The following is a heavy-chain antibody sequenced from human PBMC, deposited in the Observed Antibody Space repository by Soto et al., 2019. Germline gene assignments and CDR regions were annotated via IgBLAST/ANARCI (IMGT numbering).Heavy chain of an antibody. V-gene: IGHV4-39*01. CDR3: ARVDIAVAGTKYFQH. CDR2: IYYSGST. J-gene: IGHJ1*01. Sequence: SETLSLTCTVSGGSISSSSYYWGWIRQPPGKGLEWIGSIYYSGSTYYNPSLKSRVTISVDTSKNQFSLKLSSVTAADTAVYYCARVDIAVAGTKYFQHWGQGTLVTVS. D-gene: IGHD6-19*01. CDR1: GGSISSSSYY.